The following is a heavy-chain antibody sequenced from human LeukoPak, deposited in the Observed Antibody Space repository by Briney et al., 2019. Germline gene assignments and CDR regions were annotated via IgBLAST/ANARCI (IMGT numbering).Heavy chain of an antibody. CDR1: GYTFTSYG. J-gene: IGHJ4*02. V-gene: IGHV1-18*01. Sequence: ASVKVSCKASGYTFTSYGVSWVRQAPGQGLEWMGWISPYNFNTNYAQKLQGRVTMTTDTSTSTAYMELRSLRFDDTAVYYCARRQGTTLSFDYWGQGTLVTVSS. CDR2: ISPYNFNT. CDR3: ARRQGTTLSFDY. D-gene: IGHD1-1*01.